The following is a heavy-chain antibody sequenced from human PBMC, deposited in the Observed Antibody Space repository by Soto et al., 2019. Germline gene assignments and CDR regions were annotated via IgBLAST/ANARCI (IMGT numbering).Heavy chain of an antibody. D-gene: IGHD7-27*01. J-gene: IGHJ4*02. V-gene: IGHV4-34*01. CDR1: GGSFTANF. CDR2: VSHSGNT. Sequence: PSETLSLTCTVSGGSFTANFWSWDRQLQGKGLEWIGEVSHSGNTKYYPSLRSRVTLSVDSSKNQISLALTSVTAADTAVYYCARAKFESTGWHQFDIWGQGTLVTVSS. CDR3: ARAKFESTGWHQFDI.